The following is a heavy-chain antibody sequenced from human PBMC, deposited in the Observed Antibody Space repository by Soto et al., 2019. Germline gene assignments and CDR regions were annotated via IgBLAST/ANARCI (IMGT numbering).Heavy chain of an antibody. CDR3: ARTHYSMDV. V-gene: IGHV4-34*01. CDR2: IHHRGKT. J-gene: IGHJ6*03. Sequence: QVQLQQWGAGLLKPSETLSLTCAVYGGSFSDFHWSWIRQPPGKGLEWIGEIHHRGKTNYNPSLRSRVTMSVDTSQNQFSLKMTSVTAADTAVYYCARTHYSMDVWDKGTTVTVSS. CDR1: GGSFSDFH.